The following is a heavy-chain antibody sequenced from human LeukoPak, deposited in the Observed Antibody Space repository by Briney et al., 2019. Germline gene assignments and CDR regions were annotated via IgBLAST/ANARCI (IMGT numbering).Heavy chain of an antibody. CDR3: ARHPIYYDYVWGSYRPWYFDY. J-gene: IGHJ4*02. Sequence: SETLSLTCTVSGGSISIYYWSWIRQPPGKGLEWIGYIYYSGSTNYNPSLKSRVTISVDTSKNQFSLKLSSVTAADTAVYYCARHPIYYDYVWGSYRPWYFDYWGQGTLVTVSS. CDR2: IYYSGST. D-gene: IGHD3-16*02. V-gene: IGHV4-59*08. CDR1: GGSISIYY.